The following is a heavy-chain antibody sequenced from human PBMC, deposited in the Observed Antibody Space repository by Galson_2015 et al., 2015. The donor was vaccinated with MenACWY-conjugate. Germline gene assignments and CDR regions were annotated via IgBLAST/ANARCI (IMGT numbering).Heavy chain of an antibody. CDR1: GFTFSSYW. Sequence: SLRLSCAASGFTFSSYWMHWVRQAPGKGLVWVSRINSDGSSTSYADSVKGRFTISRDNAKNTLYLQMNSLRAEDTAVYYCARALGYCSGGSCYSLKAVDYWGQGTLVTVSS. CDR2: INSDGSST. J-gene: IGHJ4*02. CDR3: ARALGYCSGGSCYSLKAVDY. V-gene: IGHV3-74*01. D-gene: IGHD2-15*01.